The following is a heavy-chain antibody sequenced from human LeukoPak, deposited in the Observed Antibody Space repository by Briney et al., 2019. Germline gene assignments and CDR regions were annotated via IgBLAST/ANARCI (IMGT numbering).Heavy chain of an antibody. D-gene: IGHD3-9*01. V-gene: IGHV1-2*02. CDR1: GYTFTGYY. Sequence: ASVKVSCKASGYTFTGYYMHWVRQAPGQGLEWMGWINPNSGGTNYAQKFQGRVTMTRDTSISTAYMELSRLRSDDTAVYYCARGGPYYDILTGHPPHFQHWGQGTLVTVSS. CDR2: INPNSGGT. J-gene: IGHJ1*01. CDR3: ARGGPYYDILTGHPPHFQH.